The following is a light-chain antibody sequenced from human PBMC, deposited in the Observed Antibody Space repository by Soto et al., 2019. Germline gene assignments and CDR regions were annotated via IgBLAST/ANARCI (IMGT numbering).Light chain of an antibody. CDR2: VNSDGGH. CDR3: QTWDTGILV. V-gene: IGLV4-69*01. Sequence: QSVLTQSPSASASLGASVKLTCTLSSGHSNYAIAWHQQQPERGPRYLMKVNSDGGHIKGDGIPDRFSGSSSGAERSLTISSLQSEDEADYYCQTWDTGILVFGGGTKLTVL. J-gene: IGLJ2*01. CDR1: SGHSNYA.